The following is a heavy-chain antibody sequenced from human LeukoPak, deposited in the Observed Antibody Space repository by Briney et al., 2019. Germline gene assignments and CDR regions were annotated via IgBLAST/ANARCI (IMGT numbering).Heavy chain of an antibody. J-gene: IGHJ4*02. CDR1: GFTFSSYG. Sequence: GGSLRLSCAASGFTFSSYGMHWVRQAPGKGLEWVAVISYDGSNKYYADSVKGRFTISRDNSKNTLYLQMNGLRAEDTAVYYCAKDYSSSWYGVPPVDYWGQGTLVTVSS. D-gene: IGHD6-13*01. CDR3: AKDYSSSWYGVPPVDY. V-gene: IGHV3-30*18. CDR2: ISYDGSNK.